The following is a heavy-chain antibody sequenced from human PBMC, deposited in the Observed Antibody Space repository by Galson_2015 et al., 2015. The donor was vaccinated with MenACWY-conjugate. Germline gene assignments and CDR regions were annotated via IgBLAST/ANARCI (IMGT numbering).Heavy chain of an antibody. CDR3: AGAAVSGTMIVS. J-gene: IGHJ5*01. V-gene: IGHV4-59*01. D-gene: IGHD3-22*01. CDR1: GVSIDTYY. Sequence: SETLSLTCTVSGVSIDTYYWTWLRQFPGKGLEWIGYIYYKGTTNYNPSLESRVTMSVDTSKNHFSLRLTSVTTADTAVYFCAGAAVSGTMIVSWGQGALVTVSS. CDR2: IYYKGTT.